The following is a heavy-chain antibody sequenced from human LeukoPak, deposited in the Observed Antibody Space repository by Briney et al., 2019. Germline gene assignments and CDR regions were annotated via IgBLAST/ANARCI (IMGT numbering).Heavy chain of an antibody. V-gene: IGHV4-59*01. Sequence: SETLSLTCTVSGGSISSYYWSWIRQPPGKGLEWIGYIYYSGSTNYNPSLKSRVTISVDTSKNQFSLKLSSVTAADTAVYYCAGVDIAMVSGGFDYWGQGTLVTVSS. CDR1: GGSISSYY. CDR2: IYYSGST. CDR3: AGVDIAMVSGGFDY. J-gene: IGHJ4*02. D-gene: IGHD5-18*01.